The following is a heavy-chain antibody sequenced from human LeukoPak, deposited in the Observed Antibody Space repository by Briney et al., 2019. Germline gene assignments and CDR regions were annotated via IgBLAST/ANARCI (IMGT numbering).Heavy chain of an antibody. D-gene: IGHD1-1*01. J-gene: IGHJ6*03. CDR1: GGSISRYY. CDR3: ARVTWFPGTSYYYMDV. Sequence: SETLSLTCTVSGGSISRYYWSWIRQPPGKGLEWFGYISDSGTTNYNPSLKSRVTISVDMSKKEFSLKLSSVTAADTAVYYCARVTWFPGTSYYYMDVWGKGTTVTISS. V-gene: IGHV4-59*01. CDR2: ISDSGTT.